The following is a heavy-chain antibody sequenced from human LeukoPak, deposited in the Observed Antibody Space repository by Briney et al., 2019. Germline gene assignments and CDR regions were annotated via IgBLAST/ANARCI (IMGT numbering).Heavy chain of an antibody. V-gene: IGHV3-9*01. Sequence: PGGSLRLSCAASGFTFDDYAMHWVRQVPGKGLEWVSGISWNSGNIEYADSVKGRFTISRDNAKKSLFLQMNSLRAEDTALYYCARDPSYSSSSPYFDHWGQGVLVTVSS. CDR2: ISWNSGNI. J-gene: IGHJ4*02. D-gene: IGHD6-6*01. CDR3: ARDPSYSSSSPYFDH. CDR1: GFTFDDYA.